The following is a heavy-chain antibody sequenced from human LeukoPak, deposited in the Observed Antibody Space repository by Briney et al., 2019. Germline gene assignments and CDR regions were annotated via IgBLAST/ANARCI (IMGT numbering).Heavy chain of an antibody. D-gene: IGHD3-22*01. CDR2: IRYDGSNK. CDR3: AKDSVVVIRENYLDY. V-gene: IGHV3-30*02. J-gene: IGHJ4*02. CDR1: GFTFSSYG. Sequence: PGGSLRLSCAASGFTFSSYGMHWVRQAPGKGLEWVAFIRYDGSNKYYADSVKGRFTISRDNSKNTLYLQMNSLRAEDTAVYYCAKDSVVVIRENYLDYWGQGTLVTVSS.